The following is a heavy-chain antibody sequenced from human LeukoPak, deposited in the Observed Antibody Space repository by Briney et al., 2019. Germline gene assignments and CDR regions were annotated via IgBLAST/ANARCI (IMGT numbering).Heavy chain of an antibody. J-gene: IGHJ4*02. V-gene: IGHV5-51*01. Sequence: GESLQISCQGSGYSFTTYWIGWVRPMPGKGLEWMGIIYPGESDTRYSPSFQGQVNISADKSIYTASLQWSSLKASDTAMYYCARRSGIAAPLFDYWGQGTLVTVSS. CDR1: GYSFTTYW. CDR2: IYPGESDT. CDR3: ARRSGIAAPLFDY. D-gene: IGHD6-6*01.